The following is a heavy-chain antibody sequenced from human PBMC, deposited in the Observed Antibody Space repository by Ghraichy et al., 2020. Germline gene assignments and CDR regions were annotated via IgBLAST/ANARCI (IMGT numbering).Heavy chain of an antibody. D-gene: IGHD2-2*02. CDR3: ARDRVVPAAIPYYYYYGMDV. CDR1: GFTFSSYS. Sequence: GSLRLSCAASGFTFSSYSMNWVRQAPGKGLEWVSSISSSSSYIYYADSVKGRFTISRDNAKNSLYLQMNSLRAEDTAVYYCARDRVVPAAIPYYYYYGMDVWGQGTTVTVSS. CDR2: ISSSSSYI. J-gene: IGHJ6*02. V-gene: IGHV3-21*01.